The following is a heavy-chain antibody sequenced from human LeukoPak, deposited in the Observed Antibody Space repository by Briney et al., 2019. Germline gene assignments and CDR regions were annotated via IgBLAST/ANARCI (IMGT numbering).Heavy chain of an antibody. CDR1: GFTVSSNY. Sequence: RGSPRLSCAASGFTVSSNYMSWVRQAPGKGLEWVSVIYSGGSTYYADSVKGRFTISRHNSKNTLYLQMNSLRAEDTAVYYCAREAYDAFDIWGQGTMVNVSS. V-gene: IGHV3-53*04. J-gene: IGHJ3*02. CDR3: AREAYDAFDI. CDR2: IYSGGST.